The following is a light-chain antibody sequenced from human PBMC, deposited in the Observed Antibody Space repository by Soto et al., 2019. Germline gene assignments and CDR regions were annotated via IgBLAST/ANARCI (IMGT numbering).Light chain of an antibody. V-gene: IGKV3-15*01. J-gene: IGKJ1*01. CDR3: QQYVRWPPGA. CDR1: QSVSSS. Sequence: EIVVTQSPATLSVSPGERVTLSCRASQSVSSSLAWYHQRPGQAPRLLIYDTSTRAAGIAARFSGSGSGTEFTLTISSLQAEDSAVYYCQQYVRWPPGAFGQGTTVEIK. CDR2: DTS.